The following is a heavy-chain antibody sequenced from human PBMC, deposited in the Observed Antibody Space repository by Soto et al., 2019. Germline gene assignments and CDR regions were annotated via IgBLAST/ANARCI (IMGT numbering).Heavy chain of an antibody. D-gene: IGHD6-13*01. V-gene: IGHV4-59*01. Sequence: PSETLSLTCTGSGGSISNYDWSWIRQPPGKGLEWIGYIYYSGSTSYNPSLKSRVTISVDTSKNQFSLKLSSVTAADTAVYYCARGTLQQLVRLTEAFDIWGQGTMVSVS. J-gene: IGHJ3*02. CDR3: ARGTLQQLVRLTEAFDI. CDR1: GGSISNYD. CDR2: IYYSGST.